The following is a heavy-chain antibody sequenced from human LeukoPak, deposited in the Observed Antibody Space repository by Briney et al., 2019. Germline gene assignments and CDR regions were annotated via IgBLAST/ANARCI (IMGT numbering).Heavy chain of an antibody. D-gene: IGHD3-22*01. V-gene: IGHV3-30*02. CDR2: IRYDANNK. CDR3: VKDSLEQSYYDSSRYYGYFDF. Sequence: PGGSLGLSCAASGFIFSSYGMHWVRQAPGKGLEWVTFIRYDANNKYFADSVKGRFTISRDNSKNTLYLQMNSLRADDTAVYYCVKDSLEQSYYDSSRYYGYFDFWGQGTLVTVSS. J-gene: IGHJ4*02. CDR1: GFIFSSYG.